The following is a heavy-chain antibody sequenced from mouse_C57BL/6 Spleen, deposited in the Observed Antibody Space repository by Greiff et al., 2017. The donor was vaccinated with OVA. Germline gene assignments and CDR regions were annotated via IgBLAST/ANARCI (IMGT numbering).Heavy chain of an antibody. D-gene: IGHD1-1*01. CDR3: ARSYGSSYPFAY. J-gene: IGHJ3*01. CDR2: ILPGGGST. Sequence: QVQLQQSGAELMKPGASVKLSCKATGYTFTGYWIEWVKQRPGHGLEWIGEILPGGGSTNYNEKFKGKATFTADTSSNTAYMQLSSLTTEDSAIYYCARSYGSSYPFAYWGQGTLVTVSA. CDR1: GYTFTGYW. V-gene: IGHV1-9*01.